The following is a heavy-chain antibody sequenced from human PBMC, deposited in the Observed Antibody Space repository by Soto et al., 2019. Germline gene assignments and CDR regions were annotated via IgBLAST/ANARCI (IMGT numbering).Heavy chain of an antibody. CDR3: ARDLFTVDLVVVAATTIDY. Sequence: GSLRLSCAASGFTFSSYSMNWVRQAPGKGLEWVSSISSSSSYIYYADSVKGRFTISRDNAKNSLYLQMNSLRAEDTAVYYCARDLFTVDLVVVAATTIDYWGQGTLVTVSS. CDR2: ISSSSSYI. CDR1: GFTFSSYS. J-gene: IGHJ4*02. V-gene: IGHV3-21*01. D-gene: IGHD2-15*01.